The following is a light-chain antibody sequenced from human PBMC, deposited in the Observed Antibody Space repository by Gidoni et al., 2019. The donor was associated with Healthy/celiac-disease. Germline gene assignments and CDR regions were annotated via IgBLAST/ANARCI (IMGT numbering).Light chain of an antibody. CDR3: QQYGSYSAPLT. V-gene: IGKV3-20*01. Sequence: EIVLTQSPGTLSLSPGERATLSCRASQSVSSSYLAWYQQKPGQAPRLLIYGASSRATGIPDRFSGSGSGTDFTLTISRLEPEDFAVYYCQQYGSYSAPLTFGQGTRLEIK. J-gene: IGKJ5*01. CDR1: QSVSSSY. CDR2: GAS.